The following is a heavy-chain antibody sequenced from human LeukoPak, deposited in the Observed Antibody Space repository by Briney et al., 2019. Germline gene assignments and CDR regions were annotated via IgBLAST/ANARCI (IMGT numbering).Heavy chain of an antibody. CDR2: ISGSGGST. D-gene: IGHD6-6*01. CDR1: GFTFSSYA. V-gene: IGHV3-23*01. J-gene: IGHJ4*02. Sequence: GGSLRLSCAASGFTFSSYAMSWVRQAPGKGLEWVSAISGSGGSTYYADSVKGRFTISRDNSKNTLYLQMNSLRAEDTAVYYYAKDTRGYSSSADYWGQGTLVTVSS. CDR3: AKDTRGYSSSADY.